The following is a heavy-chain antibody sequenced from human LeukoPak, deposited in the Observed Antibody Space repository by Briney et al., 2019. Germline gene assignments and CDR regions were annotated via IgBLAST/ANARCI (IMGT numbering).Heavy chain of an antibody. V-gene: IGHV1-69*13. CDR2: IIPIFGTA. D-gene: IGHD3-9*01. J-gene: IGHJ4*02. CDR1: GGTFSSYA. Sequence: ASVKVSCKASGGTFSSYAISWVLQAPGQGLELMGGIIPIFGTANYAQKFQGRVTITADESTSTAYMELSSMRSEDTAVYYCVSHAGDAIRYFDWLLFPFDYWGQGTLVTVSS. CDR3: VSHAGDAIRYFDWLLFPFDY.